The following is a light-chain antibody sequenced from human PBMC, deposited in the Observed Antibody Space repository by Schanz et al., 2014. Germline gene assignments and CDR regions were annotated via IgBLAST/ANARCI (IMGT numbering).Light chain of an antibody. CDR2: GAS. Sequence: EIVLTQSPATLSLSPGERATLSCRASQSVSNNYLAWYQRKPGQAPRLLIYGASSRATGIPDRFSGSGSETDFTLTISRLEPEDFAVYYCQHYGSSPYTFGQGTKLEIK. V-gene: IGKV3-20*01. CDR3: QHYGSSPYT. CDR1: QSVSNNY. J-gene: IGKJ2*01.